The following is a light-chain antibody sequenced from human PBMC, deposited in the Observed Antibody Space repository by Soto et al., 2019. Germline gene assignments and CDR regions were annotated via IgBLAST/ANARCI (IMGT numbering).Light chain of an antibody. V-gene: IGLV1-44*01. CDR3: VAWDDSLNGHVV. Sequence: QSVLTQPPSASGTPGQRVAISCSGGNSEIGTNHVNWYQQLPGTAPKLLIYGNNQRPSGVPDRFSGSRSGTSASLAISGLQSEDEADYYCVAWDDSLNGHVVFGGGTKLTVL. J-gene: IGLJ2*01. CDR1: NSEIGTNH. CDR2: GNN.